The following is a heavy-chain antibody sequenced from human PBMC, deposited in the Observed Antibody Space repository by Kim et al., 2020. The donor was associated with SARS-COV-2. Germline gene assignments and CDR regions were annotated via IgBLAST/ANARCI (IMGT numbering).Heavy chain of an antibody. V-gene: IGHV3-48*02. Sequence: GGSLRLSCVASGFTFSTYSMSWVRQAPGKGLEWVSYISTGSTTINYADSVRGRFTISRDNAKNSLYLQMNSLRDEDTAVYYCARGTPRGGVFAPGFGYWGPGTLVTVSS. J-gene: IGHJ4*02. CDR3: ARGTPRGGVFAPGFGY. CDR2: ISTGSTTI. CDR1: GFTFSTYS. D-gene: IGHD3-16*01.